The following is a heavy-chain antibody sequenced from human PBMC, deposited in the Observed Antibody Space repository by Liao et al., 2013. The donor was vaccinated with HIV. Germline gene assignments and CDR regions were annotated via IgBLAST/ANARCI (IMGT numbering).Heavy chain of an antibody. CDR1: GGSISTSSYY. J-gene: IGHJ6*03. V-gene: IGHV4-39*07. CDR2: IYYSGRP. CDR3: AREPYTTWLEWQFPPYYMDV. Sequence: QLQLQESGPGLVKPSETLSLTCTVSGGSISTSSYYWGWIRQPPGKGLEWIGSIYYSGRPYHNPSLKSRVTISIDTSKNQFSLKLSSVTAADTAVYYCAREPYTTWLEWQFPPYYMDVWGKGTTVTVSS. D-gene: IGHD3-3*01.